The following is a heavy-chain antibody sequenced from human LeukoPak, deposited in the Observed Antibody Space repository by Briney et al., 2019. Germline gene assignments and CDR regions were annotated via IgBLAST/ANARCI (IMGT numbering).Heavy chain of an antibody. V-gene: IGHV3-43*02. D-gene: IGHD6-19*01. CDR2: ISGDGGNT. CDR3: AKAWYSSGWDWFDS. Sequence: GGSLRLSCAASGFTFDDYAMHWVRQAPGKGLEWVSLISGDGGNTYYADSVKGRFTISRDNSKNSLYLEMNSLRTEDTALYYCAKAWYSSGWDWFDSWGQGTLVTVSS. CDR1: GFTFDDYA. J-gene: IGHJ5*01.